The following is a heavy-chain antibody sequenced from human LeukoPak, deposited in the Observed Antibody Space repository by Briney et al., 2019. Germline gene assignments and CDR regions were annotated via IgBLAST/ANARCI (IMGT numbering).Heavy chain of an antibody. D-gene: IGHD3-22*01. Sequence: GGSLRLSGVASGFTFDDYAMHWVRQVPGKGPEWVSSIDWNGRTIGYADSVKGRFNISRDNAKNSLFLEMNSLRAEDTAFYYCAKGPHYYDSSGFWYFDLWGRGTLVTVSS. CDR2: IDWNGRTI. CDR1: GFTFDDYA. CDR3: AKGPHYYDSSGFWYFDL. J-gene: IGHJ2*01. V-gene: IGHV3-9*01.